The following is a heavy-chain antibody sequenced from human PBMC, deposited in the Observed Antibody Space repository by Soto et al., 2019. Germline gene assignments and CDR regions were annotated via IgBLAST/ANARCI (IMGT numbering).Heavy chain of an antibody. D-gene: IGHD6-13*01. CDR2: INAGNGNT. CDR1: GYTFTSYA. CDR3: ARSPIAAAGTTVY. V-gene: IGHV1-3*01. J-gene: IGHJ4*02. Sequence: ASVKVSCKASGYTFTSYAMHWVRQAPGQRLEWMGWINAGNGNTKYSQKFQGRVTITRDTSASTAFMELSSLRSEDTAVYYCARSPIAAAGTTVYWGQGTLVTVSS.